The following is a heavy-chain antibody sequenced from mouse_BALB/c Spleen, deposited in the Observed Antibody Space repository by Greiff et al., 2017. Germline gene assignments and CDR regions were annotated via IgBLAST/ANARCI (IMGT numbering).Heavy chain of an antibody. CDR2: IYPGDGDT. J-gene: IGHJ1*01. Sequence: QVQLKESGAELVRPGSSVKISCKASGYAFSSYWMNWVKQRPGQGLEWIGQIYPGDGDTNYNGKFKGKATLTADKSSSTAYMQLSSLTSEDSAVYFCARVLGRSYWYCDVWGAGTTVTVSS. CDR3: ARVLGRSYWYCDV. CDR1: GYAFSSYW. D-gene: IGHD4-1*01. V-gene: IGHV1-80*01.